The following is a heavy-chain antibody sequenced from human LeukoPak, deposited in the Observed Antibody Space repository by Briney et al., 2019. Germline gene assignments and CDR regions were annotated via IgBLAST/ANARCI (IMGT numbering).Heavy chain of an antibody. Sequence: PGGSLRLSCAASGFTFNNYAMNWVRQAPGKGLEWVSSISGGGETTYYADSAKGRFTISRDNSKNTLYLQMNSLRAEDTAVYYCAKDRIAVDYWGQGTLVTVSS. CDR3: AKDRIAVDY. D-gene: IGHD6-13*01. CDR1: GFTFNNYA. J-gene: IGHJ4*02. CDR2: ISGGGETT. V-gene: IGHV3-23*01.